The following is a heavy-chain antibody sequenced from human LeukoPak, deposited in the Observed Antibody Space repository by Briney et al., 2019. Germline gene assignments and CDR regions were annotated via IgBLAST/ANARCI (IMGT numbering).Heavy chain of an antibody. J-gene: IGHJ4*02. D-gene: IGHD6-19*01. V-gene: IGHV3-53*01. CDR3: ARELLSGSSGWSSDY. CDR2: IYSGGST. Sequence: GGSLRLSCAASGFTFSSYAMGWVRQAPGKGLEWVSVIYSGGSTYYADSVKGRFTISRDNSKNTLYLQMNSLRAEDTAVYYCARELLSGSSGWSSDYWGQGTLVTVSS. CDR1: GFTFSSYA.